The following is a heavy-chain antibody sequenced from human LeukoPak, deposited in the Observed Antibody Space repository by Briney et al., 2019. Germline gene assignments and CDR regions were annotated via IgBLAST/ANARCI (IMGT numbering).Heavy chain of an antibody. V-gene: IGHV3-23*01. D-gene: IGHD3-10*01. CDR2: ISGSGGST. Sequence: TGGPLRLSCAASGFTFSSYAMSWVRQAPGKGLEWVSAISGSGGSTYYADSVKGRFTISRDNSKNTLYLQVNSLRAEDTAVYYCAKGDYYGSGSTFKNGMDVWGQGTTVTVSS. CDR1: GFTFSSYA. CDR3: AKGDYYGSGSTFKNGMDV. J-gene: IGHJ6*02.